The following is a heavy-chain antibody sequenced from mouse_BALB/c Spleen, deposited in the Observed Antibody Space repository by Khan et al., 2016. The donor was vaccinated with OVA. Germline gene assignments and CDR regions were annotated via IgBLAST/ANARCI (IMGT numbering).Heavy chain of an antibody. CDR1: GFSLTSYG. CDR2: IWGGGST. D-gene: IGHD1-1*01. J-gene: IGHJ1*01. CDR3: ARDTTLESYWYFDY. Sequence: QVQLKQSGPGLVAPSQSLSITCTVSGFSLTSYGVHWVRQPPGKGLEWLGVIWGGGSTNYNSAFLSRLSISKDNSKSQAFLKMNSLQTNDTAMSYYARDTTLESYWYFDYWGAGTTVTVSS. V-gene: IGHV2-9*02.